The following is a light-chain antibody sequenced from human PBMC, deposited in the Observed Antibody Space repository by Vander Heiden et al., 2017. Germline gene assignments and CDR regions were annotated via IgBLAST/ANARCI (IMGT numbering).Light chain of an antibody. J-gene: IGLJ3*02. V-gene: IGLV2-8*01. CDR1: SSDVGAYNY. CDR2: DVT. CDR3: SSHAGSSAV. Sequence: QSALTQPPSASGSPGQSVTITCTGTSSDVGAYNYVSWHQQPPGKAPTLIIYDVTKRPSGVPDRFSGSKSGNTAFLTVSGLQAEDEADYYCSSHAGSSAVFGGGTTVTVL.